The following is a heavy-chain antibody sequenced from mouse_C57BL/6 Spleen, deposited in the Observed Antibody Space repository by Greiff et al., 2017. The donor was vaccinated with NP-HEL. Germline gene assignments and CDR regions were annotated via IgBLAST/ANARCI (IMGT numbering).Heavy chain of an antibody. V-gene: IGHV2-2*01. CDR1: GFSLTSYG. D-gene: IGHD2-3*01. CDR3: ASYEMAY. J-gene: IGHJ3*01. CDR2: IWSGGST. Sequence: QVQLKESGPGLVQPSQSLSITCTVSGFSLTSYGVHWVRQSPGKGLEWLGVIWSGGSTDYNAAFISRLSISKDNSKSQVFFKMNSLQADDTAIYYCASYEMAYWGQGTLVTVSA.